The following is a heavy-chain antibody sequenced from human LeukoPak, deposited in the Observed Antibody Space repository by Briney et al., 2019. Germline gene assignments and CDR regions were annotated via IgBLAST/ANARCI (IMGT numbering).Heavy chain of an antibody. CDR2: IEYSGTT. J-gene: IGHJ4*02. D-gene: IGHD2-2*01. Sequence: SETLSLTCTVSSGSISSHYWSWIRQPPGKGLEWIGYIEYSGTTYSNPSLKSRMIISLDTSKNQFSLNLRSVTAADTAMYYCARAPQERTSAFDYWGQGTLVSVSS. CDR1: SGSISSHY. CDR3: ARAPQERTSAFDY. V-gene: IGHV4-59*08.